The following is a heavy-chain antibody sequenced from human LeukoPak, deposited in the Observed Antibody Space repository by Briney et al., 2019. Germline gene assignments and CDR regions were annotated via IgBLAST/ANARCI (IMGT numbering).Heavy chain of an antibody. CDR1: GFTFSSYG. V-gene: IGHV3-30*18. D-gene: IGHD6-25*01. CDR2: ISYDGSNK. Sequence: GGSLRLSCAASGFTFSSYGMHWVRQAPGKGLEWVAVISYDGSNKYYADSVKGRFTISRDNSKNTLYLQMNSLRAEDTAVYYCAKDDGQRLASYYFDYWGQGTLVTVSS. J-gene: IGHJ4*02. CDR3: AKDDGQRLASYYFDY.